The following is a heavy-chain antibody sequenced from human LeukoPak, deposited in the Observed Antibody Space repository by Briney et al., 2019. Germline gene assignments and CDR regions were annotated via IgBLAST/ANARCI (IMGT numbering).Heavy chain of an antibody. CDR1: GFTLSSYW. V-gene: IGHV3-7*01. CDR3: ARDDGGNFNNAFDI. Sequence: PGGSLRLSCAASGFTLSSYWMSWVRQAPGKGLEWVANIKQGGSEKMYGDSVKGRFTISRDNAKNSLYLQMNSLRAEDTAVYFCARDDGGNFNNAFDIWGQGTMVPVSS. J-gene: IGHJ3*02. D-gene: IGHD4-23*01. CDR2: IKQGGSEK.